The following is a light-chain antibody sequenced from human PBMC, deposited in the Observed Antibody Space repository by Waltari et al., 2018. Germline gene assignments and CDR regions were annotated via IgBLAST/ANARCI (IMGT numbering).Light chain of an antibody. V-gene: IGKV3-20*01. Sequence: PGERAPLSCRASQSVGRTLTWYQQKPGQAPRLLIYGASSRATDIPDRFSGSGSGTDFSLTISRLEPEDFAVYYCQHYVRLPVTFGQGTKVEIK. CDR1: QSVGRT. CDR3: QHYVRLPVT. J-gene: IGKJ1*01. CDR2: GAS.